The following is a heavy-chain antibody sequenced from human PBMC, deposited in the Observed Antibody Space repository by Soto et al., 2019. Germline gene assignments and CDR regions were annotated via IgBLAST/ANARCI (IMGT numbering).Heavy chain of an antibody. Sequence: PVGSLGLCCAASGFTFSSYAMSWVRQAPGKGLEWVSAISGSGGSTYYADSVKGRFTISRDNSKNTLYLQMNSLRAEDTAVYYCAKDTSGYSSSPIDDRGQATLVTVSS. CDR1: GFTFSSYA. CDR3: AKDTSGYSSSPIDD. J-gene: IGHJ4*02. V-gene: IGHV3-23*01. D-gene: IGHD6-13*01. CDR2: ISGSGGST.